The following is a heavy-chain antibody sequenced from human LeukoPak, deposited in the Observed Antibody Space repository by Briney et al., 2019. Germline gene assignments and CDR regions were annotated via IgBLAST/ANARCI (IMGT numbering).Heavy chain of an antibody. V-gene: IGHV1-24*01. CDR3: ATDHGYSSSWYFW. D-gene: IGHD6-13*01. Sequence: ASVKVSCKVSGYTLTELSMHWVRQAPGKGLEWVGGFDPEDGETIYAQKFQGRVTMTEDTSTDTTYMELSSLRSEDTAVYYRATDHGYSSSWYFWWGQGTLVTVSS. CDR2: FDPEDGET. CDR1: GYTLTELS. J-gene: IGHJ4*02.